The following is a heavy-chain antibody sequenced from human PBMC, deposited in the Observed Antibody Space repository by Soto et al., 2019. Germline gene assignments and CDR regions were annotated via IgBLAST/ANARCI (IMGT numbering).Heavy chain of an antibody. J-gene: IGHJ6*02. Sequence: ASVKVSCKASGYSFTDYHIHWVRQAPGQGLEWLGRINPKSGGTSTAQKFQGWVTMTRDRSISTVYMELTRLRSDDTAVYFCARGHSTDCSNGVCSFFYNHEMDVWGQGTTVTAP. CDR1: GYSFTDYH. CDR3: ARGHSTDCSNGVCSFFYNHEMDV. D-gene: IGHD2-8*01. CDR2: INPKSGGT. V-gene: IGHV1-2*04.